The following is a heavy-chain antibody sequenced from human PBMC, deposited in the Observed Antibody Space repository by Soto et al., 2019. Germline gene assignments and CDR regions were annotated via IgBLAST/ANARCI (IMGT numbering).Heavy chain of an antibody. CDR1: GYTFTSYG. CDR3: TREGYYYDSSGYYFDY. J-gene: IGHJ4*02. V-gene: IGHV1-18*01. Sequence: ASVKVSCKASGYTFTSYGISWVRQAPGQGLEWMGWISAYNGNTNYAQKLQGRVTMTTDTSTSTAYMELRSPRSDDTAVYYCTREGYYYDSSGYYFDYWGQGTLGTVSS. CDR2: ISAYNGNT. D-gene: IGHD3-22*01.